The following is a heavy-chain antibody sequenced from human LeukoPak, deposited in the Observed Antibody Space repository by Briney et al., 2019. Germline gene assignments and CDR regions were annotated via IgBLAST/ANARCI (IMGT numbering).Heavy chain of an antibody. V-gene: IGHV3-23*01. D-gene: IGHD5-24*01. CDR2: ISGSGGST. Sequence: GGSLRLSCVASISRLTFGYSAMSWVRQAPGKGLEWVSAISGSGGSTYYADSVKGRFTISRDNSKNTLYLQMNSLRAEDTAVYYCAGNPVRRWLQFLGLDYWGQGTLVTVSS. CDR1: RLTFGYSA. CDR3: AGNPVRRWLQFLGLDY. J-gene: IGHJ4*02.